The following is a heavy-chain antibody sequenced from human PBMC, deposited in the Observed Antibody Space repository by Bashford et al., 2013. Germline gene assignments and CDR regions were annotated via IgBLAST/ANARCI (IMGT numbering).Heavy chain of an antibody. CDR1: GGSVSSVGYD. J-gene: IGHJ4*02. V-gene: IGHV4-61*08. CDR3: ARANVDY. Sequence: SETLSLTCSVSGGSVSSVGYDWSWIRQPPGKGLEWIGYIYDTGSTTYNPSLKSRVTISGDTSKNRFSLKMTSVTAADTATYYCARANVDYWGQGALVTVSS. CDR2: IYDTGST.